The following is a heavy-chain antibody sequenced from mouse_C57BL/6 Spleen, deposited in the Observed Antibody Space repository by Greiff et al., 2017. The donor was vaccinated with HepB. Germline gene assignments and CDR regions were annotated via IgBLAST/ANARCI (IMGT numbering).Heavy chain of an antibody. CDR2: IDPSDSET. Sequence: QVQLKQPGAELVRPGSSVKLSCKASGYTFTSYWMHWVKQRPIQGLEWIGNIDPSDSETHYNQKFKDKATLTVDKSSSTAYLQLSSLTSEDSAVYYCASTMTTVVATGYFDVWGTGTTVTVSS. J-gene: IGHJ1*03. CDR3: ASTMTTVVATGYFDV. CDR1: GYTFTSYW. D-gene: IGHD1-1*01. V-gene: IGHV1-52*01.